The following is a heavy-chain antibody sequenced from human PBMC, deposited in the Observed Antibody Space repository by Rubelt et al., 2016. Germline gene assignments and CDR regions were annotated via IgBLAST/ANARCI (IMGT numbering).Heavy chain of an antibody. V-gene: IGHV1-2*02. CDR1: GYTFTNYY. Sequence: QVQLVQSGAEVKKPGASVKVSCKASGYTFTNYYMHWVRQAPGQGLEWMGWINPNSGCTNYAQKFQGRVTITADESTSTAYMELSSLRSEDTAVYYCARDTAMVGNWGQGTLVTVSS. J-gene: IGHJ4*02. CDR3: ARDTAMVGN. D-gene: IGHD5-18*01. CDR2: INPNSGCT.